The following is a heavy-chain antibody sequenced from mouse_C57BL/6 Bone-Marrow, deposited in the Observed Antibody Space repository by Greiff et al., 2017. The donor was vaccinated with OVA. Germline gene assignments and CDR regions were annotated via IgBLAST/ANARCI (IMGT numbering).Heavy chain of an antibody. J-gene: IGHJ4*01. D-gene: IGHD2-1*01. CDR3: ARVYYVPYYAMDD. Sequence: VQLQQSGAELVRPGASVKLSCKASGYTFTDYYINWVKQRPGQGLEWIARIYPGSGHTYYNEKFKGKATLTAEKSSSTAYMQLSSLTSEDSAVYFCARVYYVPYYAMDDWGQGTSVTVSS. CDR2: IYPGSGHT. CDR1: GYTFTDYY. V-gene: IGHV1-76*01.